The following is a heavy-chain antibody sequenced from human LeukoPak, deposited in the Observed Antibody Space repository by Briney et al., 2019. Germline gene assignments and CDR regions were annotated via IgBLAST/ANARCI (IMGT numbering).Heavy chain of an antibody. D-gene: IGHD4-17*01. V-gene: IGHV3-23*01. CDR3: AKDLHDYGDYVGWFDS. Sequence: QPGGSLRLSCAASGFTFGSYAMDWVRQAPGKGLEWVSAISGSGGSAYYADSVKGRFTISRDNSKYTLYLQMNSLRAEDTAVYYCAKDLHDYGDYVGWFDSWGQGTLVTVSS. CDR2: ISGSGGSA. CDR1: GFTFGSYA. J-gene: IGHJ5*01.